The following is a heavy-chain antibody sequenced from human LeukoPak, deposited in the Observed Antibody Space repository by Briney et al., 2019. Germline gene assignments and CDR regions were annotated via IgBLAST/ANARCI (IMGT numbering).Heavy chain of an antibody. CDR1: GFTFSDYY. CDR2: ISSSGSTI. J-gene: IGHJ6*03. V-gene: IGHV3-11*04. D-gene: IGHD3-3*01. CDR3: ARGPRFLEWQHIPNYMDV. Sequence: GGSLRLSCAASGFTFSDYYMSWIRQAPGKGLEWVSYISSSGSTIYYADSVKGRFTISRDNAKNSLYLQMNSLRAEDTAVYYCARGPRFLEWQHIPNYMDVWGKGTTVTVSS.